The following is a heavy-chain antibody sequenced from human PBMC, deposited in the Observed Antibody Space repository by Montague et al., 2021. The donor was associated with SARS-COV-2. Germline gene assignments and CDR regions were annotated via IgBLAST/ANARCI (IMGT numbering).Heavy chain of an antibody. CDR1: GYSISSGYY. Sequence: SETLSLTCTVSGYSISSGYYWGWIRQPPGKGLEWIGSIYHSGSTYYNPSLKSRVTISVDTSKNQFSLKLLSSVTAADTAVYYCSRDRRRWLQLNNWFDPWGLGTLVTVSS. D-gene: IGHD5-24*01. V-gene: IGHV4-38-2*02. CDR3: SRDRRRWLQLNNWFDP. J-gene: IGHJ5*02. CDR2: IYHSGST.